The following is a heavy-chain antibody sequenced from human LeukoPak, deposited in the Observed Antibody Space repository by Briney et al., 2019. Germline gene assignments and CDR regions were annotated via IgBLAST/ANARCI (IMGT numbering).Heavy chain of an antibody. J-gene: IGHJ4*02. CDR3: ARDWSDGFDY. V-gene: IGHV3-30*04. CDR1: GFTFRSYA. Sequence: PGRSLRLSCAASGFTFRSYAMHWVRQAPGKGLEWEAAISYDGSNKKYADSVKGRFTISRDNSKNTLYLQMNSLRAEDTAVYYCARDWSDGFDYWGQGTLATVSS. CDR2: ISYDGSNK. D-gene: IGHD3-3*01.